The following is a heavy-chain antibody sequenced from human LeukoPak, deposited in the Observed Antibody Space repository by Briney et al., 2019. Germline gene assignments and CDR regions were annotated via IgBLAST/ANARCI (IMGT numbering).Heavy chain of an antibody. CDR2: MYRGDRT. CDR1: GFNVSSNY. V-gene: IGHV3-66*01. J-gene: IGHJ5*02. Sequence: GGSLRRSCAASGFNVSSNYMTWVRQAPGKGLEWVSFMYRGDRTYYADSGKGRFTMSRDDMKRTVYLQMDSLRAGDTAVYYCARSECTAGSCNWFDPWGQGTPVTVSP. CDR3: ARSECTAGSCNWFDP. D-gene: IGHD2-8*02.